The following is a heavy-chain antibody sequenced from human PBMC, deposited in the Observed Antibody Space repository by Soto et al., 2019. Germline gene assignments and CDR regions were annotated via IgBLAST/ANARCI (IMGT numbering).Heavy chain of an antibody. V-gene: IGHV3-30*18. CDR2: ISYDGSNK. D-gene: IGHD3-22*01. Sequence: QVQLVESGGGVVQPWRSLRLSCAASGFTFSSYGMHWVRQAPGKGLEWVAVISYDGSNKYYADSVKGRFTISRDNSKNTLYLQMNSLRAEDTAVYYCAKDLRKAYDGSGTNAFDIWGQGTMVTVSS. CDR1: GFTFSSYG. CDR3: AKDLRKAYDGSGTNAFDI. J-gene: IGHJ3*02.